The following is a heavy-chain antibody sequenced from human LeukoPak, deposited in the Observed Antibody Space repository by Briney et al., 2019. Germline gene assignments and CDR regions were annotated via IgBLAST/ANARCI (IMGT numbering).Heavy chain of an antibody. CDR2: IRYDGNNK. CDR3: ARIRYSSSHIFDY. D-gene: IGHD6-13*01. V-gene: IGHV3-30*02. Sequence: PGGSLRLSCAASGFTFSSYGMHWVRQAPGKGLEWVAFIRYDGNNKSYADSVKGRFTISRDNSKNTLYLQMNSLRAEDTAVYYCARIRYSSSHIFDYWGQGTLVTVSS. CDR1: GFTFSSYG. J-gene: IGHJ4*02.